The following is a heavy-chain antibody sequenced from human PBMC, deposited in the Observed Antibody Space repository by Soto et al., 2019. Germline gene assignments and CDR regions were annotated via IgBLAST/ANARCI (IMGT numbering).Heavy chain of an antibody. CDR1: GYTFTRYD. Sequence: QVQLVQSGAEVKKPGASVKVSCKASGYTFTRYDINWVRQATGQGLELMGWMNPNSGNSGYAQKFQGRVTMTKNTSIRTAYMELGSLRSEDTAVYYCARTLYGDNVDYWGQGTLVTVSS. V-gene: IGHV1-8*01. J-gene: IGHJ4*02. CDR2: MNPNSGNS. CDR3: ARTLYGDNVDY. D-gene: IGHD4-17*01.